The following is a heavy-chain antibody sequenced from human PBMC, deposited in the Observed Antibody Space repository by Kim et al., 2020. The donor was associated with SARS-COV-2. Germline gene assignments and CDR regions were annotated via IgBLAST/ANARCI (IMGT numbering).Heavy chain of an antibody. CDR3: ATRGTGTSHFDN. D-gene: IGHD3-16*01. CDR2: IFYSGST. V-gene: IGHV4-31*03. CDR1: GGSISSGAHY. Sequence: TLSLTCTVSGGSISSGAHYWSWIRQHPGKGLEWIGYIFYSGSTYYNPSLKSRVSISIDTSNNQFSLKLTSLTAADTAVYHCATRGTGTSHFDNWGQGTPVTVSS. J-gene: IGHJ4*02.